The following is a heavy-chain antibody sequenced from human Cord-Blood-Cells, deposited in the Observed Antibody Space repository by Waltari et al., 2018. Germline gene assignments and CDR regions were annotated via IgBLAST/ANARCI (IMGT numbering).Heavy chain of an antibody. CDR1: GYTSTAYY. V-gene: IGHV1-2*02. Sequence: QVQLVQSGAEVKKPGASVKVSCKASGYTSTAYYMHGVRPAPGQGLEWMGWINPNSGGTNYAQKFQGRVTMTRDTSISTAYMELSRLRSDDTAVYYCARVSEVGATTFDYWGQGTLVTVSS. J-gene: IGHJ4*02. CDR3: ARVSEVGATTFDY. CDR2: INPNSGGT. D-gene: IGHD1-26*01.